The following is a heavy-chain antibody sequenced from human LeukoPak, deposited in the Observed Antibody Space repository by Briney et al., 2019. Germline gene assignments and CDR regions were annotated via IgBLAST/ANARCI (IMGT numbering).Heavy chain of an antibody. V-gene: IGHV3-53*05. Sequence: GGSLRLSCAASGFTVSNNRLSWVRQAPGMGLEWVSTIYSDGNTYYPDSVKGRFTISRDNSKNTLYLQMNSLRAEDTAVYYCARPTYYYDSSGLFDYWGQGTLVTVSS. CDR2: IYSDGNT. CDR1: GFTVSNNR. J-gene: IGHJ4*02. CDR3: ARPTYYYDSSGLFDY. D-gene: IGHD3-22*01.